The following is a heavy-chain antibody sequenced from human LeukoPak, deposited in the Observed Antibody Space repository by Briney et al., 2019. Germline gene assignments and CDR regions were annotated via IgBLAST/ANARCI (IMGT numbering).Heavy chain of an antibody. V-gene: IGHV4-59*01. J-gene: IGHJ1*01. CDR3: ARASSSWYRYFQH. CDR1: GGSISSYY. Sequence: SETLSLTCTVSGGSISSYYWSWIRQPPGKGLEWIGYIYYSGSTNYNPSLKSRVTISVDTSKNQFSLKLSSVTAADTAVYYCARASSSWYRYFQHWGQGTLVTVSS. CDR2: IYYSGST. D-gene: IGHD6-13*01.